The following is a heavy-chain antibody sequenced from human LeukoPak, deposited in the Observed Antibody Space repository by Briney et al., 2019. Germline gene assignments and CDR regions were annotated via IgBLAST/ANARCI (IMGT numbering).Heavy chain of an antibody. Sequence: GGSLRLSCAASGFTFSSYGMHWVRQAPGKGLEWVAFIRYDGSNKYYADSVKGRFTISRDNSKNTLYLQMNSLRAEDTAVYYCAKDGIAAAGTIGYWGQGTLVTVSS. CDR3: AKDGIAAAGTIGY. CDR1: GFTFSSYG. CDR2: IRYDGSNK. J-gene: IGHJ4*02. V-gene: IGHV3-30*02. D-gene: IGHD6-13*01.